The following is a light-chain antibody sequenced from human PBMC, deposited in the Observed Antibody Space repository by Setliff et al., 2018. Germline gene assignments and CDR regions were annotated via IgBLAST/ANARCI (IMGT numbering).Light chain of an antibody. CDR3: SSYGRNRSYVYVL. CDR1: NSDIGTYNL. CDR2: EVT. J-gene: IGLJ2*01. Sequence: QSVLTQPASVSGSPGQSITISCTGANSDIGTYNLVSWYQQYPGRAPNLMIYEVTRRPSGVSDRFSASKSGTASLTISGLQAEDEADYYCSSYGRNRSYVYVLFGGGTKVTVL. V-gene: IGLV2-23*02.